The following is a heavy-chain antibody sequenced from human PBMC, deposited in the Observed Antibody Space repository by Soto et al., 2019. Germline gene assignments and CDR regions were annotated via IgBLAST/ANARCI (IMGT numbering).Heavy chain of an antibody. CDR3: AKARRSGGDYAVDV. J-gene: IGHJ6*02. Sequence: EVQLLESGGGLVQPGGSLRLSCAASGFTFSSYAMSWVRQAPGKGLEWVSAISGSGGSTYYADSVKGRFTISRDNSKNTLYLQMNSLRAEDTAVYDCAKARRSGGDYAVDVWGQGTTVTFSS. V-gene: IGHV3-23*01. CDR1: GFTFSSYA. CDR2: ISGSGGST. D-gene: IGHD4-17*01.